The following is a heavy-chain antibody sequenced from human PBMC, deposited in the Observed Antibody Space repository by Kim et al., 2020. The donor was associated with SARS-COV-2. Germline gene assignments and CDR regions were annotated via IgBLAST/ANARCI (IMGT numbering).Heavy chain of an antibody. Sequence: ASVKVSCKASGYSFSTYYINWVRQAPGQGLEWMGIINPNGGTSRYAQKFQGRVTLTRDTSTSTVYMELTSIRSDDTAVYYCARGGDPLVFVAGTDGFDIWGQGTFVTVAS. J-gene: IGHJ3*02. CDR2: INPNGGTS. CDR3: ARGGDPLVFVAGTDGFDI. CDR1: GYSFSTYY. D-gene: IGHD2-15*01. V-gene: IGHV1-46*01.